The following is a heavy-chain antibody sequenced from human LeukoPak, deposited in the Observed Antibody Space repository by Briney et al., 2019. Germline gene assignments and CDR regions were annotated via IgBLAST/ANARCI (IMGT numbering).Heavy chain of an antibody. V-gene: IGHV1-18*01. Sequence: AASVKVSSKPSVYTFTIYGISWVRPAPGQGLAWMGWINAYNRNKKHAQKLQARVTVTTDTSTSIAYMELRSLRSDDTAVYYCARDRVNYYDSSGYLFDYWGQGTLVTVSS. CDR1: VYTFTIYG. J-gene: IGHJ4*02. CDR3: ARDRVNYYDSSGYLFDY. D-gene: IGHD3-22*01. CDR2: INAYNRNK.